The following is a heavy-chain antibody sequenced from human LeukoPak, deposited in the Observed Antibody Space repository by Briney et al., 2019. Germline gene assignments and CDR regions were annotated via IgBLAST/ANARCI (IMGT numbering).Heavy chain of an antibody. Sequence: GASVKVSCKSSGYTFSSHDVNWVRQATGQGHEWMGWMNPNSGNTGYAQKFQGRVTMTRNTSISTAYMELTSLTSEDSAVYYCAKAVKYSYGSGSSYYFDYWGQGALVTVSS. D-gene: IGHD3-10*01. CDR3: AKAVKYSYGSGSSYYFDY. J-gene: IGHJ4*02. CDR2: MNPNSGNT. V-gene: IGHV1-8*01. CDR1: GYTFSSHD.